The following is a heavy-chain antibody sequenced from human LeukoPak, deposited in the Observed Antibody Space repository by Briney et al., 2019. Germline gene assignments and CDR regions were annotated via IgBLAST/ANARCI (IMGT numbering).Heavy chain of an antibody. J-gene: IGHJ4*02. Sequence: ASVKVSCKASGYTFTGYYMHWVRQAPGQGLGWMGWINPNSGGTNYAQKFQGRVTMTRDTSISTAYMELSRLRSDDTAVYYCARDGYSGYDSIQLWFCLDYWGQGTLVTVSS. CDR3: ARDGYSGYDSIQLWFCLDY. D-gene: IGHD5-12*01. V-gene: IGHV1-2*02. CDR1: GYTFTGYY. CDR2: INPNSGGT.